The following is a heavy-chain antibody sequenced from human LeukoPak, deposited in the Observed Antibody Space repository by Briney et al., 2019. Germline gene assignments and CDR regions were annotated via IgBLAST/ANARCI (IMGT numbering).Heavy chain of an antibody. CDR2: IYSGGST. Sequence: GGSLRLSCAASGFTVSRNYMTWVRQAPGKGLEWVSVIYSGGSTYYADSVKGRFTISRDNSKNTLYLQMNSLRAEDTAVYYCARDGQGNDYYGSGSYYYFDYWGQGTLVTVSS. CDR3: ARDGQGNDYYGSGSYYYFDY. CDR1: GFTVSRNY. V-gene: IGHV3-53*05. D-gene: IGHD3-10*01. J-gene: IGHJ4*02.